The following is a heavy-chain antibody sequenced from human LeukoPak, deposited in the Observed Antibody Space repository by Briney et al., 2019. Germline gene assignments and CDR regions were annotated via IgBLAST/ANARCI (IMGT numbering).Heavy chain of an antibody. CDR1: GGTFSSYA. CDR2: IIPIFGTA. V-gene: IGHV1-69*05. Sequence: GASVKVSCKASGGTFSSYAISWVRQAPGQGLEWMGRIIPIFGTANRAQKFQGRVTITTDESTSTAYMELSSLRSEDTAMYYCARSPLSFDSYGSPSHAFDIWGQGTMVTVSS. D-gene: IGHD5-18*01. J-gene: IGHJ3*02. CDR3: ARSPLSFDSYGSPSHAFDI.